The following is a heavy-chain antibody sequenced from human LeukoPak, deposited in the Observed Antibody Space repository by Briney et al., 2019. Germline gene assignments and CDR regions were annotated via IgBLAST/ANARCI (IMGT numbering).Heavy chain of an antibody. J-gene: IGHJ4*02. V-gene: IGHV3-23*01. Sequence: QTGGSLRLSCAASGFSFNRFAMNWVRQAPGKGLEWVSEIVGPDSTKYADSVKGRFTISRDDSKNTVYLQMNGLRPEDTAVYYCAKDRVPDGFWGFDYWGQGTLVTVSS. CDR3: AKDRVPDGFWGFDY. CDR1: GFSFNRFA. D-gene: IGHD1-14*01. CDR2: IVGPDST.